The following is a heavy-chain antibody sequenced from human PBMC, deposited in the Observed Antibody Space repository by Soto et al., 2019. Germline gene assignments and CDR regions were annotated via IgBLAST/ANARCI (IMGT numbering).Heavy chain of an antibody. J-gene: IGHJ4*02. V-gene: IGHV3-23*01. D-gene: IGHD6-19*01. CDR2: ISGSGGST. CDR3: AKGRRYSSHYHIDD. Sequence: GSSLRLSFAASDLTFPTSAMTWVGQSPGKGLEWVSAISGSGGSTYYADSVKGRFTISRDNSKNTLYLKMNSLRAEDTAVYYWAKGRRYSSHYHIDDWGQGTLVTVSS. CDR1: DLTFPTSA.